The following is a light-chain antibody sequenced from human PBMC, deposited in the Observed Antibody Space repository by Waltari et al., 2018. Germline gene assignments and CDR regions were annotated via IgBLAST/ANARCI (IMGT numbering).Light chain of an antibody. V-gene: IGLV2-14*03. CDR2: DVS. CDR1: SSDVGRYNY. J-gene: IGLJ3*02. Sequence: QSALTQPASVSGSPGQSITISCTGASSDVGRYNYVSWYQQYPGTAPKLIIYDVSNRPSGVSNRVSGSKSGNTASLTISGLHAEDEADYYCSSDTSSSTLVFGGGTKLTVL. CDR3: SSDTSSSTLV.